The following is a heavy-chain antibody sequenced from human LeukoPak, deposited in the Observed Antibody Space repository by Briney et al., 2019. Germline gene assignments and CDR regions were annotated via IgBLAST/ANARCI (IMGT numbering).Heavy chain of an antibody. Sequence: ASVKVSCKASGYTFTGYYMHWVRQAPGQGLEWMGWINPNSGGTNYAQKFQGRVTMTRATSISTAYMELSRLRSDDTAVYYCARVRSDSSSWYASRFDYWGQGTLVTVSS. J-gene: IGHJ4*02. V-gene: IGHV1-2*02. CDR2: INPNSGGT. D-gene: IGHD6-13*01. CDR3: ARVRSDSSSWYASRFDY. CDR1: GYTFTGYY.